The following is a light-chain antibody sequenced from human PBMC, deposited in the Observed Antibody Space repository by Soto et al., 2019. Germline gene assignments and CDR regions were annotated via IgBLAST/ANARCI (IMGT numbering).Light chain of an antibody. Sequence: AIQLTQSPSSLSASVRDSVTITCRASQAIGTDLGWYHQKPGKAPSLLIYDASSLQTGVPSRFRGSGSGTDFTLTISSLQPEDFAPYYCLQDYNYPRTFGQGTKVDIK. V-gene: IGKV1-6*01. J-gene: IGKJ1*01. CDR2: DAS. CDR1: QAIGTD. CDR3: LQDYNYPRT.